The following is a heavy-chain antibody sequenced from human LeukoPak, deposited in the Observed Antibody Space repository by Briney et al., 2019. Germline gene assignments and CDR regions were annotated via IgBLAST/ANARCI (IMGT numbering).Heavy chain of an antibody. CDR3: ARDAGYSYGYDLYYYYMDV. V-gene: IGHV3-21*01. J-gene: IGHJ6*03. Sequence: GSLRLSRATSGFTFSSYSMNWVRQAPGKGLEWVSSISSRSSYIYYADSVKGRFTISRDNAKNSLYLQMNSLRAEDTAVYYCARDAGYSYGYDLYYYYMDVWGKGTTVTVSS. D-gene: IGHD5-18*01. CDR1: GFTFSSYS. CDR2: ISSRSSYI.